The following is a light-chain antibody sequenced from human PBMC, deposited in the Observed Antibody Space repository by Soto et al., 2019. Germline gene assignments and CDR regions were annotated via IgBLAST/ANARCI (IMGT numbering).Light chain of an antibody. J-gene: IGKJ2*01. V-gene: IGKV3-11*01. Sequence: EIVLTQSPATLSLSPGERATLSCRASQSVSSYLAWYQHSPGQAPRLLVHDSFNMASGIPARFSGGGSGTDFTLTISNHQPEGFAVYYCQQRSNWFTFGQGTKLAIK. CDR1: QSVSSY. CDR2: DSF. CDR3: QQRSNWFT.